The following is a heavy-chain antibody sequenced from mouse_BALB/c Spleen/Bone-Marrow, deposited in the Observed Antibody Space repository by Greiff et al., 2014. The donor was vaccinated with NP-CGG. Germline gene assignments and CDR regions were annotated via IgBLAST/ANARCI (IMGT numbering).Heavy chain of an antibody. D-gene: IGHD2-14*01. CDR2: IYPGNVNT. Sequence: VQLQQSGPELVKPGASVRISCKASGYTFTTYYIHWVKQRPGQGLEWIGWIYPGNVNTNYSEKFKGKATLTADKSSSTAYMQRSSLTSENSAVYFCARGEYDGAWFAYWGQGTLVTVSA. CDR3: ARGEYDGAWFAY. V-gene: IGHV1S56*01. CDR1: GYTFTTYY. J-gene: IGHJ3*01.